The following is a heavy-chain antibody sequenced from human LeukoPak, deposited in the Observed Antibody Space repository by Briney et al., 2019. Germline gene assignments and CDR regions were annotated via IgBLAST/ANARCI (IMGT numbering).Heavy chain of an antibody. CDR2: ISAYNGNT. V-gene: IGHV1-18*01. J-gene: IGHJ4*02. Sequence: ASVKVSCKASGYTFTSYGISWVRQAPGQGLEWMGWISAYNGNTNYAQKLQGRVTMTTDTSTSIAYMELRSMRSDDTAVYYCAVDGPYCGGDCYPQAKYFDYWGQGTLVTVSS. CDR3: AVDGPYCGGDCYPQAKYFDY. CDR1: GYTFTSYG. D-gene: IGHD2-21*02.